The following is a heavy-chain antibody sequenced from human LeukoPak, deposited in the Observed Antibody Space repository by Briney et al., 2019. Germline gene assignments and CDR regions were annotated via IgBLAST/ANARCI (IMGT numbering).Heavy chain of an antibody. CDR2: INSDGSST. Sequence: GGSLRLSCAASGFTLSSYWMHWVRQAPGKGLVWVSRINSDGSSTSYADSVKGRFTISRDNAKNTLYLQMNSLRAEDTAVYYCARDRRAGDGPMDVWGQGTTVTVSS. J-gene: IGHJ6*02. CDR3: ARDRRAGDGPMDV. CDR1: GFTLSSYW. V-gene: IGHV3-74*01.